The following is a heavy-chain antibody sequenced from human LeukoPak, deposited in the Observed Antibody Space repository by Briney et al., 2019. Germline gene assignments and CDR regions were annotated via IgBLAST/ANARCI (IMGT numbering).Heavy chain of an antibody. Sequence: SETLSLTCTVSGGSINSGGSYWGWIRQPPGKGLEWIGSIYHSETTYYNPSLKSRVTISVDTSKNQFSLRLSSVTAADTALYYCARAYSSSWYHNWFDPWGQGSLVTVSS. J-gene: IGHJ5*02. CDR2: IYHSETT. CDR3: ARAYSSSWYHNWFDP. D-gene: IGHD6-13*01. V-gene: IGHV4-39*07. CDR1: GGSINSGGSY.